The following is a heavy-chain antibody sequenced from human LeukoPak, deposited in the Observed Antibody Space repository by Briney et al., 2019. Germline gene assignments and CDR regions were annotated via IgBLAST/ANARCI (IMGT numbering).Heavy chain of an antibody. CDR2: ISSSSSTI. V-gene: IGHV3-48*02. CDR1: EFTFSTYV. D-gene: IGHD3/OR15-3a*01. CDR3: ASGTGGFY. Sequence: ESGGGVVQPGRSLRLSCAASEFTFSTYVMNWVRQAPGKGLEWVSYISSSSSTIYYADSVKGRFTISRDNAKNSLYLQMNSLRDEDTAVYYCASGTGGFYWGQGTLVTVSS. J-gene: IGHJ4*02.